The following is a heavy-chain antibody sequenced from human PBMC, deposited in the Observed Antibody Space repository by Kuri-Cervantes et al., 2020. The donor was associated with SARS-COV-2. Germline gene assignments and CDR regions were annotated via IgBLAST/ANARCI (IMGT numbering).Heavy chain of an antibody. V-gene: IGHV1-69*04. CDR3: AVGGEYQMLGPYLNY. CDR2: LSPVLRTT. D-gene: IGHD3-16*01. Sequence: SVKVSCKASGDTFSAYAISWVRQAPGQGLEWMGRLSPVLRTTHYAQKFQGRLTITADNSTTTAYMDLGCLKSDDTAVYYCAVGGEYQMLGPYLNYWGQGTLVTVSS. J-gene: IGHJ4*02. CDR1: GDTFSAYA.